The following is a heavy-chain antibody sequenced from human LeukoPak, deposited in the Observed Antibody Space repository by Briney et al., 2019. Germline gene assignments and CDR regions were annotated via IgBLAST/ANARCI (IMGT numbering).Heavy chain of an antibody. D-gene: IGHD2-15*01. V-gene: IGHV4-59*01. Sequence: PSETLSLTCTVSGGSISSYYWSWIRQPPGKGLEWIGYIYYSGSTNYNPSLQSRVTISVATSKNQFSLKLSSVTAADTALYYCARDRASAGGFDYWGREPWSPSPQ. CDR3: ARDRASAGGFDY. CDR2: IYYSGST. J-gene: IGHJ4*02. CDR1: GGSISSYY.